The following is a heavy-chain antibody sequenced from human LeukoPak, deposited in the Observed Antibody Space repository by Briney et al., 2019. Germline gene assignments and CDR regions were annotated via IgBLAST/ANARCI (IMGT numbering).Heavy chain of an antibody. Sequence: SETLSLTCTVSSGSISTSNYYWGWVRQPPGKGLEWIGEIYHSGSTNYNPSLKSRVTISVVKSKNQFSLKLSSVTAADTAVYYCARHPTTVSSWYYYYYMDVWGKGTTVTVSS. J-gene: IGHJ6*03. CDR1: SGSISTSNYY. CDR2: IYHSGST. V-gene: IGHV4-39*07. D-gene: IGHD4-17*01. CDR3: ARHPTTVSSWYYYYYMDV.